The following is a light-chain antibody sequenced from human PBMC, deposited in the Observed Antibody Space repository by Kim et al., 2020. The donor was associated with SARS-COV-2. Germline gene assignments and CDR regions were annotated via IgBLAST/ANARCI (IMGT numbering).Light chain of an antibody. CDR3: QQSYSSPFT. Sequence: ASVGDRVTITCRASQSISSYLNWYQQKPGKAPTLLIYAASSLQSGVPSRFSGSGSGTDFTLTISSLQPEDFATYYCQQSYSSPFTFGGGTKVDIK. V-gene: IGKV1-39*01. CDR1: QSISSY. CDR2: AAS. J-gene: IGKJ4*01.